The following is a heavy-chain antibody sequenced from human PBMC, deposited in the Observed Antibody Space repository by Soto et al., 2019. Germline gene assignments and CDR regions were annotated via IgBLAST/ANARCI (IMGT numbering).Heavy chain of an antibody. D-gene: IGHD6-13*01. Sequence: GASVKVSCKASGYTFTGYYMHWVRQAPGQGLEGMGWINPNSGGANYAQKFQGWVTMTSDTSISTAYMELSRLRSDDTAVYYCGRGKGSSNRRYYYGMDVWGQGTTVTVSS. J-gene: IGHJ6*02. CDR1: GYTFTGYY. CDR2: INPNSGGA. V-gene: IGHV1-2*04. CDR3: GRGKGSSNRRYYYGMDV.